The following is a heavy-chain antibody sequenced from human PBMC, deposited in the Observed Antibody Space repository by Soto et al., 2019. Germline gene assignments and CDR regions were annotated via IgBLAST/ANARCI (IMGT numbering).Heavy chain of an antibody. J-gene: IGHJ5*02. D-gene: IGHD4-17*01. Sequence: PSETLSLTCAVYGGSFSGYYWSWIRQPPGKGLEWIGEINHSGSTNYNPSLKSRVTISVDTSKNQFSLKLSSVTAADTAVYYCARGGNYGDRNWFDPWGQGTLVTVSS. CDR1: GGSFSGYY. CDR3: ARGGNYGDRNWFDP. CDR2: INHSGST. V-gene: IGHV4-34*01.